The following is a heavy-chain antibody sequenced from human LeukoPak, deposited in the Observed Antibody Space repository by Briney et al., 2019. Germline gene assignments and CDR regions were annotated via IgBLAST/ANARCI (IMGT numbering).Heavy chain of an antibody. Sequence: GGSLRLSXAASGFTFSGYNLNWVRQAPGKGLDWVSYISSSGSTIYYANSVKGRFTVSRDNAKNSLFVQMNSLRAEDTAVYYCARDLDPLNYWGQGTLVTVSS. CDR3: ARDLDPLNY. D-gene: IGHD3/OR15-3a*01. CDR2: ISSSGSTI. J-gene: IGHJ4*02. CDR1: GFTFSGYN. V-gene: IGHV3-48*01.